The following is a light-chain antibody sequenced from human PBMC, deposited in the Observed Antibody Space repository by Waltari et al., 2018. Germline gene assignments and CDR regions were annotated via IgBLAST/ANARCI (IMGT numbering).Light chain of an antibody. CDR3: QQHDNSPWT. CDR2: GAS. V-gene: IGKV1-33*01. Sequence: DIQMTQSPSSLSASVGDRVTITCRASQGISNWLAWYQQKPGKAPKLLIYGASNLETGVPARFTGSGSGTDCTLTISSLQPEDIATYYCQQHDNSPWTFGQGTKVEIK. CDR1: QGISNW. J-gene: IGKJ1*01.